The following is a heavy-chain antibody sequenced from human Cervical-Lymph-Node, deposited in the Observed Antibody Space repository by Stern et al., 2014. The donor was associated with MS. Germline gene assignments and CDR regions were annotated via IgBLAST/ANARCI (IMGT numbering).Heavy chain of an antibody. CDR2: IYYSGST. D-gene: IGHD3-3*01. CDR1: GGSISSSSYY. V-gene: IGHV4-39*01. Sequence: QLQLQESGPGLVKPSETLSLTCTVSGGSISSSSYYWGWIRQPPGKGLEWIGSIYYSGSTYYNPSLKSRVTISVDTSKNQFSLKLSSVTAADTAVYYCARHKLRSKYYFDYWGQGTLVTVSS. J-gene: IGHJ4*02. CDR3: ARHKLRSKYYFDY.